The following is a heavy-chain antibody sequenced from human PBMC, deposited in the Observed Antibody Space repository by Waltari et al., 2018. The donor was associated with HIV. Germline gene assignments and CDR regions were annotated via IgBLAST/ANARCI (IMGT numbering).Heavy chain of an antibody. Sequence: QVRLEQWGAGLLKPSETLSLTCAVYGTSFTGYYWPWIRQSPGGGLKCIGEVDHRGSTHYNPSLKSLVSMSVDTFKHQFSLKLASVTAADTAVYYCANLISMTASDLFDVWGQGTLVSVSS. CDR2: VDHRGST. J-gene: IGHJ3*01. D-gene: IGHD2-21*02. CDR3: ANLISMTASDLFDV. CDR1: GTSFTGYY. V-gene: IGHV4-34*01.